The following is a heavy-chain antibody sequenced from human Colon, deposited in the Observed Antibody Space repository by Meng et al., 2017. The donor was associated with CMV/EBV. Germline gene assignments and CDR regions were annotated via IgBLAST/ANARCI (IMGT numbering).Heavy chain of an antibody. CDR1: GGSISSGDYY. CDR2: IYYSGST. CDR3: ARARSRPPGWGDYYYGMDA. D-gene: IGHD3-10*01. J-gene: IGHJ6*02. V-gene: IGHV4-30-4*08. Sequence: SETLSLTCTVSGGSISSGDYYWSWIRQPPGKGLEWIGYIYYSGSTYYNPSLKSRVTISVDTSKNQFSLKLSSVTAADTAVYYCARARSRPPGWGDYYYGMDAWGQGTTVTVSS.